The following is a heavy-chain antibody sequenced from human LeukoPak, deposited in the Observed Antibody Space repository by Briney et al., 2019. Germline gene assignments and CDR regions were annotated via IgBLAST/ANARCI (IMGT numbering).Heavy chain of an antibody. Sequence: GGSLRLSCAASGFTFDDYAMHWVRQAPGKGLEWVSGISWNSGSIGYADSVKGRFTISRDNAKNSLYLQMNSLRAEDTALYYCAKDRFAATVGAANWFDPWGQGTLVTVSS. J-gene: IGHJ5*02. D-gene: IGHD1-26*01. CDR3: AKDRFAATVGAANWFDP. CDR1: GFTFDDYA. V-gene: IGHV3-9*01. CDR2: ISWNSGSI.